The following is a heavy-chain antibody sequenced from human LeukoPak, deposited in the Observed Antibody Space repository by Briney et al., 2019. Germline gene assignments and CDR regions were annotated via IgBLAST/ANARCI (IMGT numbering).Heavy chain of an antibody. Sequence: GASVKVSCKAPGNTFIGYYMHWVRRAPRQGLEWMGWINLKSGGTYDVQKFQGRVTMTRDTSSNTAYMELSRLRSDDTAVYYCARMYGSGYDYYFDYWGQGTLVTVSS. CDR1: GNTFIGYY. CDR3: ARMYGSGYDYYFDY. CDR2: INLKSGGT. D-gene: IGHD5-12*01. V-gene: IGHV1-2*02. J-gene: IGHJ4*02.